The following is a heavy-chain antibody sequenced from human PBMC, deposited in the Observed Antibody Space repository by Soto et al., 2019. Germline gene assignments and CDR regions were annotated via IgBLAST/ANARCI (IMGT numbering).Heavy chain of an antibody. D-gene: IGHD2-21*02. J-gene: IGHJ6*02. Sequence: TLSLTCTVSGGSISSYYWSWIRQPPGKGLEWIGYIYYSGSTNYNPSLKSRVTISVDTSKNQFSLKLSSVTAADTAVYYCARDCFVAGDCYGSGMDVWGQGTTVTVYS. V-gene: IGHV4-59*01. CDR2: IYYSGST. CDR3: ARDCFVAGDCYGSGMDV. CDR1: GGSISSYY.